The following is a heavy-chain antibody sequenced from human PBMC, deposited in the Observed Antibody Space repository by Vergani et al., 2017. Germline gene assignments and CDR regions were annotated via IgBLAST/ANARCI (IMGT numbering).Heavy chain of an antibody. V-gene: IGHV3-21*01. CDR1: GFTFSSYS. CDR3: AGGIRSRSVDYDFWGGPIDY. Sequence: EVQLVESGGGLVKPGGSLRLSCAASGFTFSSYSMNWVRQAPGKGLEWVSSISSSSSYIYYADSVKGRFTISRDNAKNSLYLQMNSLRAEDTAVYYCAGGIRSRSVDYDFWGGPIDYWGQGTLVTVSS. CDR2: ISSSSSYI. J-gene: IGHJ4*02. D-gene: IGHD3-3*01.